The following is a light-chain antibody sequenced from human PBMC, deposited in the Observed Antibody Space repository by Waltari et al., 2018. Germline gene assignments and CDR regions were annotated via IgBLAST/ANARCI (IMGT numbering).Light chain of an antibody. Sequence: DIQLTQSPSSLSASVGDRVTITCRASQSISTYLNWYQQKPGKAPKLLIYTASTLQTGVPSRFSGSGSGTDFTLTISSLQLEDFATYYCQQSFSTLPWTFGQGTKVEIQ. CDR1: QSISTY. CDR3: QQSFSTLPWT. V-gene: IGKV1-39*01. CDR2: TAS. J-gene: IGKJ1*01.